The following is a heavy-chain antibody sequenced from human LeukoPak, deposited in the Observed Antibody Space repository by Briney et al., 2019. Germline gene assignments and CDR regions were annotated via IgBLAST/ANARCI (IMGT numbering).Heavy chain of an antibody. D-gene: IGHD6-13*01. V-gene: IGHV4-34*01. J-gene: IGHJ3*01. Sequence: SETLSLTCAVCGGSFSGYYWSWIRQPPGKGLEWIGEINHSGSTNYNPSLKSRVTISVDTSKNQFSLKLRSVTAADTAVYYCARISSSNWYNERGAFDVWGQGTMVTVSS. CDR1: GGSFSGYY. CDR3: ARISSSNWYNERGAFDV. CDR2: INHSGST.